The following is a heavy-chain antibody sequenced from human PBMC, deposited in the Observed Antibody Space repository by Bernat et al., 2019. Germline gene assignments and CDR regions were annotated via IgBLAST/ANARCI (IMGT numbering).Heavy chain of an antibody. CDR3: ARGGRRAAGTFDY. V-gene: IGHV3-33*01. J-gene: IGHJ4*02. D-gene: IGHD2-15*01. Sequence: QVQLVESGGGVVQPGRSLRLSCTASGFTFSHYGMHWVRQAPGKGLEWVAVIWYDGSNKYYGDSVKGRFTISRDNSKNTLYLQMNSLGVEDTAVYYCARGGRRAAGTFDYWGQGTLVTVSS. CDR2: IWYDGSNK. CDR1: GFTFSHYG.